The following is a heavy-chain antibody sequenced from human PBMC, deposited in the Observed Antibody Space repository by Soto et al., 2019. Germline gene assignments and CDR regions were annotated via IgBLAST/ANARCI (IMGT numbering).Heavy chain of an antibody. V-gene: IGHV3-7*01. CDR2: IKQDGSEK. CDR3: ARSSRYAFYSFNI. J-gene: IGHJ3*02. Sequence: PGGSLRLSCATSGFTFSSHWMNWVRQAPGKGLGWVANIKQDGSEKYYVDSVKGRFTISRDNAKNSLYLQMNSLRAEDTAVYYCARSSRYAFYSFNIWGQATLVTVSS. D-gene: IGHD2-2*01. CDR1: GFTFSSHW.